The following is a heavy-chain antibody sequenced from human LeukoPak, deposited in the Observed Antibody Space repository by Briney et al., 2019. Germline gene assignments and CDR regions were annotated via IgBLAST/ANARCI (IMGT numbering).Heavy chain of an antibody. D-gene: IGHD6-13*01. CDR1: GGSISSYY. CDR2: INHGGST. J-gene: IGHJ4*02. CDR3: ARGRYVTTRGGAAAGFLDY. Sequence: SETLSLTCTVSGGSISSYYWNWIRQPPGKGLEWIGEINHGGSTNYNPSLKSRVTISVDTSQNQFSLRLSSVTAADTAVYYCARGRYVTTRGGAAAGFLDYWGQGTLVTVST. V-gene: IGHV4-34*01.